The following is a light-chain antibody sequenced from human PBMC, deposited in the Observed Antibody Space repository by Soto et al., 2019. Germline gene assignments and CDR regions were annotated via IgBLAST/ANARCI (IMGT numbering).Light chain of an antibody. J-gene: IGLJ1*01. Sequence: QSVLTQPPSVSGAPGQRVTISCTGSSSNIGAGYDVHWYQQLPGTAPKLLIYGNSNRPSGVPDRFSGSKSGSSASLAITGLQADDEADYYCQSYDSSLTCSEVFGTGTKLTVL. CDR3: QSYDSSLTCSEV. CDR2: GNS. V-gene: IGLV1-40*01. CDR1: SSNIGAGYD.